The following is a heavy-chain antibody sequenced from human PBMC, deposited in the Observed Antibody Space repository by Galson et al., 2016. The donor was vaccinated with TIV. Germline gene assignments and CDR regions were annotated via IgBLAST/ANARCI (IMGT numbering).Heavy chain of an antibody. CDR1: GFTFRDYA. J-gene: IGHJ6*02. D-gene: IGHD3-3*01. V-gene: IGHV3-23*01. CDR3: AKTIDVSGVLINYFYYGMDV. CDR2: ISATGGST. Sequence: SPRLSCAASGFTFRDYAMHWVRQAPGKGLEWVASISATGGSTFYTGSVKGRFTVSRDNSNDHLSLQMSRLRAEDTAVYYCAKTIDVSGVLINYFYYGMDVWGHGTTATVSS.